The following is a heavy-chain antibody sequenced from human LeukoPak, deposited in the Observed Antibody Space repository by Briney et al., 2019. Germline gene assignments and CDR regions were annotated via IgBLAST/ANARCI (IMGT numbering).Heavy chain of an antibody. CDR2: IIPIFGTA. D-gene: IGHD3-22*01. V-gene: IGHV1-69*13. Sequence: SVKVSCKASGGTFSSYAISWVRQAPGQGLEWMGGIIPIFGTANYAQKFQGRVTITADESTSTAYMELSSLRSEDTAAYYCARAPVVIRTNYYYYYMDVWGKGTTVTVSS. J-gene: IGHJ6*03. CDR3: ARAPVVIRTNYYYYYMDV. CDR1: GGTFSSYA.